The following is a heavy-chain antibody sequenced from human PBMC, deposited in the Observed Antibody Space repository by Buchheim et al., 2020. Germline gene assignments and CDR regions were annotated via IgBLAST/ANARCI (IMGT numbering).Heavy chain of an antibody. D-gene: IGHD5-18*01. J-gene: IGHJ4*02. CDR2: ISYDGSNK. Sequence: QVQLVESGGGVVQPGRSLRLSCAASGFTFRSYAMHWVRQAPGKGLEWVAVISYDGSNKYYADSVTGRFTIPRDNSKNTLYLQMNSLRAEDTAVYYCASGSGYSYGYGGYWGQGTL. CDR1: GFTFRSYA. CDR3: ASGSGYSYGYGGY. V-gene: IGHV3-30*04.